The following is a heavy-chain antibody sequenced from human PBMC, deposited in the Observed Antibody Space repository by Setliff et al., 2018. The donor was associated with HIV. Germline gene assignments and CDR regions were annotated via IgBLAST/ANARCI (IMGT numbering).Heavy chain of an antibody. CDR3: AIVHDGTTTGAFDI. CDR1: GYTFTAYY. J-gene: IGHJ3*02. V-gene: IGHV1-46*01. CDR2: INPSGGGT. Sequence: RASVKVSCKASGYTFTAYYMHWVRQAPGQGLEWMGIINPSGGGTNFAQKFQGRVTMTRDTSTSTVYMELNSLRSEDTAVYYCAIVHDGTTTGAFDIWGQGTLVTVSS. D-gene: IGHD3-22*01.